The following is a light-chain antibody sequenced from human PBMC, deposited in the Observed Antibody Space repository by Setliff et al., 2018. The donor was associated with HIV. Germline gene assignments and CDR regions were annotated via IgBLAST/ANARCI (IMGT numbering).Light chain of an antibody. J-gene: IGLJ1*01. CDR3: SSYTSSSTEV. CDR2: DVS. CDR1: SSDVGTYNA. Sequence: QSALTQPASVSGSPGQSITICCTGTSSDVGTYNAVYWYQQHPGKAPKLMIYDVSTRPSGVSNRFSGSKSGNTASLTISGLQTEDEADYYCSSYTSSSTEVFGTGTKVTVL. V-gene: IGLV2-14*01.